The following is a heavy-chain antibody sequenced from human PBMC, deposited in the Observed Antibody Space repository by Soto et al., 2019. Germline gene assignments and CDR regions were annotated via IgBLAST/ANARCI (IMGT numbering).Heavy chain of an antibody. CDR1: GYTFTSYG. D-gene: IGHD3-10*01. CDR2: ISTYNGNT. CDR3: AREMVRGVGSDY. Sequence: QVQLVQSGAEVKKPGASVKVSCKASGYTFTSYGISWVRQAPGQGLEWMGWISTYNGNTKYAQKLQGRVTMTTATSTSTAYMELRRLRSGDTAVFYCAREMVRGVGSDYWGQGTLVTVSS. J-gene: IGHJ4*02. V-gene: IGHV1-18*01.